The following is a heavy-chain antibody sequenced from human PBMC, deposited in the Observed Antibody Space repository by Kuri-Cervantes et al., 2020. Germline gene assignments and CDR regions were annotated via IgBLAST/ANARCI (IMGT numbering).Heavy chain of an antibody. CDR2: ISYDGSNK. V-gene: IGHV3-30*03. Sequence: GESLKISCAASGFTFSSYGMHWVRQAPGKGLEWVAVISYDGSNKYYADSVKGRFTISRDNSKNTLYLQMNSLRAEDTAVYYCARGLIGRALAAMAHYYYYGMDVWGQGTTVTVSS. D-gene: IGHD5-18*01. J-gene: IGHJ6*02. CDR3: ARGLIGRALAAMAHYYYYGMDV. CDR1: GFTFSSYG.